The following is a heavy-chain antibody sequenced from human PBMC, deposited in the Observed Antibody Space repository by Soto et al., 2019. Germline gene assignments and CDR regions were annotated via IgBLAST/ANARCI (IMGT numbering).Heavy chain of an antibody. V-gene: IGHV4-34*01. CDR1: GGSFSGYY. CDR3: ARGRVCSSTSCYYYYYYYMYV. CDR2: INHSGST. J-gene: IGHJ6*03. D-gene: IGHD2-2*01. Sequence: SETLSLTCAVYGGSFSGYYWSWIRQPPGKGLEWIGEINHSGSTNYNPSLKSRVTISVDTSKNQFSLKLSSVTAADTAAYYCARGRVCSSTSCYYYYYYYMYVWGKGTTVTVSS.